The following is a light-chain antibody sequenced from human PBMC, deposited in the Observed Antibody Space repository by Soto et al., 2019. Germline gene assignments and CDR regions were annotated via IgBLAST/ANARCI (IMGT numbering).Light chain of an antibody. CDR1: SSDVGGYKY. J-gene: IGLJ1*01. CDR3: TSYAGIHNLGV. CDR2: EVN. V-gene: IGLV2-8*01. Sequence: QSALTQPPSASGSPGQSVTISCTGTSSDVGGYKYVSWYQQHPGKAPKLMIFEVNKRPSGVPDRFSGSKSGNTASLTVSGLQAEDEADYYCTSYAGIHNLGVFATGTKVTVL.